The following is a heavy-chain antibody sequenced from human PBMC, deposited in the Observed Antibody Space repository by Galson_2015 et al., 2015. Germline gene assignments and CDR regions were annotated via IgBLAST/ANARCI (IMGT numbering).Heavy chain of an antibody. CDR3: ARIIPSPVFRAGLGFDP. Sequence: SLRLSCAASTFPVRTNYMSWVRQAPGKGLDWDSSIYSDGATYYADSVKGRFTISRDNSKNTLYLQMNTLRAEDTAVYYCARIIPSPVFRAGLGFDPWGQGTLVTVSS. D-gene: IGHD3/OR15-3a*01. CDR1: TFPVRTNY. J-gene: IGHJ5*02. CDR2: IYSDGAT. V-gene: IGHV3-53*01.